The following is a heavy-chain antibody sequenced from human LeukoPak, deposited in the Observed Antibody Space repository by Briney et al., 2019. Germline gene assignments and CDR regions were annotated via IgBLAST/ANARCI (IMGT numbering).Heavy chain of an antibody. V-gene: IGHV3-23*01. Sequence: GESLRLSCAASGFTFSSYAMSWVRQAPGKGLEWVSSISGSGGSTYYADSVKGHFTISRDSSINTLYLQMNSLRVEDTAVYYCAKGAAAATRVWNDYWGQGTLVTVSS. CDR3: AKGAAAATRVWNDY. CDR2: ISGSGGST. D-gene: IGHD6-13*01. J-gene: IGHJ4*02. CDR1: GFTFSSYA.